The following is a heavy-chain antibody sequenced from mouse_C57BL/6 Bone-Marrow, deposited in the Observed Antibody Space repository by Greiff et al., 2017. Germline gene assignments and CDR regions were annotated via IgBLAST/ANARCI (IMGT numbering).Heavy chain of an antibody. CDR3: ARTYYYCSSYAMDY. CDR1: GFTFSDYG. D-gene: IGHD1-1*01. Sequence: EVKLVESGGGLVKPGGSLKLSCAASGFTFSDYGMHWVRQAPEKGLEWVAYISSGSSTIYYADTVKGRFTISRDNAKNTLFLQMTRLRSDDTAMYYCARTYYYCSSYAMDYWGQGTSVTVSS. J-gene: IGHJ4*01. CDR2: ISSGSSTI. V-gene: IGHV5-17*01.